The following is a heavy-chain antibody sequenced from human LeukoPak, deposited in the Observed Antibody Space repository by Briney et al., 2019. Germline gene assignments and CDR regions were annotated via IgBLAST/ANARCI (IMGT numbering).Heavy chain of an antibody. CDR3: AKEGTGIDY. D-gene: IGHD3/OR15-3a*01. V-gene: IGHV1-2*02. J-gene: IGHJ4*02. CDR1: GYXFTGFH. CDR2: INPNSGGT. Sequence: ASVKVSCKASGYXFTGFHIHWVRQAPGQGLEWMGLINPNSGGTNYAQNFQGRVTMTRDTSISTAYMELIRLTSDDTAVYYCAKEGTGIDYWGQGTLVTVSS.